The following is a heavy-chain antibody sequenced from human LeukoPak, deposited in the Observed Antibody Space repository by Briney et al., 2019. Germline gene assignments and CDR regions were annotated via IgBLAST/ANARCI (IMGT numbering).Heavy chain of an antibody. CDR1: GFTFTTYA. V-gene: IGHV3-30*04. J-gene: IGHJ4*02. Sequence: GGSLRLSCAASGFTFTTYAMHWVRQAPGEGLEWVAVISDDGSNISYLDSVKGRFTISRDNSKNTLYLQMNSLRAEDTAVYYCAKGGRSSSGYEWGQGTLVTVSS. CDR3: AKGGRSSSGYE. CDR2: ISDDGSNI. D-gene: IGHD2-2*01.